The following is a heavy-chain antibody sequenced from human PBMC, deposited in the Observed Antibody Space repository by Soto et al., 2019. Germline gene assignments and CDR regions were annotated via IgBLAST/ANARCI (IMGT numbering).Heavy chain of an antibody. Sequence: PSETLSLTCAVYGGSFSGYYWSWIRQPPGKGLEWIGEINHSGSTNYNPSLKSRVTISVDTSKNQFSLKLSSVTAADTVVYFCAVPYYDILTGYLVAFDIWGQETMVTVSS. CDR3: AVPYYDILTGYLVAFDI. CDR1: GGSFSGYY. CDR2: INHSGST. J-gene: IGHJ3*02. D-gene: IGHD3-9*01. V-gene: IGHV4-34*01.